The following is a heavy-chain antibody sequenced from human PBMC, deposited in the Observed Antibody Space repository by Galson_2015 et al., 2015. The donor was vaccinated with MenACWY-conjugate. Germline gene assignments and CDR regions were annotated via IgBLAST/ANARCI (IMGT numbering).Heavy chain of an antibody. CDR3: ARARGFDY. J-gene: IGHJ4*02. V-gene: IGHV3-7*03. CDR1: GFTFSSYW. Sequence: SLRLSCAASGFTFSSYWMTWVREAPGKGLEWVANIKPDGSEKYHVESVKGRFTISRDNPKNSLYLQMNSLRTEDTAVYYCARARGFDYWGPGTLVTGSS. CDR2: IKPDGSEK.